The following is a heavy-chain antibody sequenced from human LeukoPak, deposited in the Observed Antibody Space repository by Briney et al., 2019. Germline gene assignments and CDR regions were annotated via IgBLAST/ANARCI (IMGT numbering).Heavy chain of an antibody. CDR1: GGSISSTSYN. CDR3: ARHIQYYYDSSGYYQGWFDP. CDR2: IYYSGST. V-gene: IGHV4-39*01. J-gene: IGHJ5*02. Sequence: SETLSLTCTVSGGSISSTSYNWGWIRQPPGQGLEWIGSIYYSGSTHYNPSLKSRVTISVDASKNQFSLNLSSVTAADTAVYYCARHIQYYYDSSGYYQGWFDPWGQGTLVSVSS. D-gene: IGHD3-22*01.